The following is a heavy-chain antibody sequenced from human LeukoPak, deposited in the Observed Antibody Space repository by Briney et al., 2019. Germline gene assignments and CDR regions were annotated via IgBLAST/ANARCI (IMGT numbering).Heavy chain of an antibody. CDR3: ARGTPFFDM. CDR1: RFTFSTYW. Sequence: GGSLRLSCAASRFTFSTYWMSWVRQAPGEGLEWVANIQQDGREKYYVDSVKGRFTISRDNAKNSLYLQMNNLRAEDTAVYYCARGTPFFDMWGQGTMVTVSS. V-gene: IGHV3-7*01. CDR2: IQQDGREK. J-gene: IGHJ3*02.